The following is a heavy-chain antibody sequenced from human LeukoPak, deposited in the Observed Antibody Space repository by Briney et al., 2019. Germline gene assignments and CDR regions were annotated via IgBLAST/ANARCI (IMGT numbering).Heavy chain of an antibody. Sequence: PSGTLSLTCTVSGGSISGYYWSWIRLPPGKGLEWIGYIYYSGSTNYNTSLKSRVTISVDTSKNQFSLKLSSVTAADTAVYYCARLRGAAYFDYWGQGTLVTVSS. CDR3: ARLRGAAYFDY. J-gene: IGHJ4*02. V-gene: IGHV4-59*08. CDR2: IYYSGST. D-gene: IGHD1-26*01. CDR1: GGSISGYY.